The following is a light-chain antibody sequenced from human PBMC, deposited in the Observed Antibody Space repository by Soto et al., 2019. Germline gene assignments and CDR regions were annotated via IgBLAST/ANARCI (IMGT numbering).Light chain of an antibody. CDR1: RSVSSY. J-gene: IGKJ2*01. V-gene: IGKV3-11*01. Sequence: EIVLTQSPATLSLSPGERATLSCRASRSVSSYLAWYQQKPGQAPRLLIYDASNRATGIPARFIGSGSGTDFTLTISSLEPEDFAVYYCQQRSNWPPYTFGQGTKLEIK. CDR2: DAS. CDR3: QQRSNWPPYT.